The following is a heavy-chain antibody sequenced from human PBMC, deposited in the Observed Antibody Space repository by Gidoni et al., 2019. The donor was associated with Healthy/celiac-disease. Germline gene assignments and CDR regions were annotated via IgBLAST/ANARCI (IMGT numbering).Heavy chain of an antibody. V-gene: IGHV3-9*01. CDR3: AKDRGGSGYWMSLVPFDY. CDR2: ISCNSGSI. D-gene: IGHD3-3*01. Sequence: EVQLVESGGGWVQPGRSLRLSCAASGFTFDDYARHWVRQAPGKGLEWVSGISCNSGSIGYADSVKGRFTISRDNAKNSLYLQMNSLRAEDTALYYCAKDRGGSGYWMSLVPFDYWGQGTLVTVSS. CDR1: GFTFDDYA. J-gene: IGHJ4*02.